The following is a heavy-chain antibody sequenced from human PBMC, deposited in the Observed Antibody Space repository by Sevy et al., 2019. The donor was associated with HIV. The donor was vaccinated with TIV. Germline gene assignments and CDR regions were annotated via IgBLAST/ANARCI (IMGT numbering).Heavy chain of an antibody. Sequence: GGSLRLSCAASGFTFNKAWMSWVRQTPGRGLEWVGHIKTKTDGETTDYAAPVKGRFTIWKDDSRNMLYLQMNKLKTEDSAVYYCTTSSIMITFGGVIWGQGTMVTVSS. CDR3: TTSSIMITFGGVI. V-gene: IGHV3-15*01. D-gene: IGHD3-16*01. CDR1: GFTFNKAW. CDR2: IKTKTDGETT. J-gene: IGHJ3*02.